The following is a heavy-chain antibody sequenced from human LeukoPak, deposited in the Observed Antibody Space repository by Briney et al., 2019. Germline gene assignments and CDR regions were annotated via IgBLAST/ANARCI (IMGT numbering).Heavy chain of an antibody. CDR2: MNPNSGNT. CDR1: GYTFTSYD. D-gene: IGHD1-26*01. J-gene: IGHJ6*03. Sequence: ASVKVSCKASGYTFTSYDINWVRQATGQGLEWMGWMNPNSGNTGYAQKFQGRVTITRNTSISTAYMELSSLRSEDTAVYYCARGATTYYYYYYMDVWSKGTTVTVSS. V-gene: IGHV1-8*03. CDR3: ARGATTYYYYYYMDV.